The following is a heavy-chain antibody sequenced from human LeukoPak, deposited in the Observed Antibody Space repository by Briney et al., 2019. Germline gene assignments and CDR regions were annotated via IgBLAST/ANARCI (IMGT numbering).Heavy chain of an antibody. CDR2: IYPGDSDT. J-gene: IGHJ5*02. Sequence: GESLKISCKGSGYSFSSYWIAWVRQMPGKGLEWMGIIYPGDSDTRYRPSFQGQVTISADKSISTAYLQWSSLKASDTAMYYCARQEYCSGGSCYTWFDPWGQGTLVTVSS. CDR1: GYSFSSYW. V-gene: IGHV5-51*01. D-gene: IGHD2-15*01. CDR3: ARQEYCSGGSCYTWFDP.